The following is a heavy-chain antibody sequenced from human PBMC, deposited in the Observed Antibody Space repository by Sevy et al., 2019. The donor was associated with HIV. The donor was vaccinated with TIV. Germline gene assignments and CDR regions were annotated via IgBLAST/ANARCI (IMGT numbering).Heavy chain of an antibody. J-gene: IGHJ3*02. CDR1: GYTFTSYG. CDR2: ISAYNGNT. CDR3: ARDYSSSWHAEVIRRNDAFDI. Sequence: ASVKVSCEASGYTFTSYGISWVRQAPGQGLERMGWISAYNGNTNYAQKLQGRVTMTTDTSTSTAYMELRSLRSDDTAVYYCARDYSSSWHAEVIRRNDAFDIWGQGTMVTVSS. D-gene: IGHD6-13*01. V-gene: IGHV1-18*04.